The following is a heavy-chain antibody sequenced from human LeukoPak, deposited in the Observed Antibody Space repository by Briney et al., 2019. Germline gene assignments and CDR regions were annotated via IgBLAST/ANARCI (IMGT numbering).Heavy chain of an antibody. D-gene: IGHD4-17*01. V-gene: IGHV3-23*01. Sequence: GGSLRLSCAASGFTFSSYAMSWVRQAPGKGLEWVSAISGSGGSTYYADSVKGRFTISRDNSKNTLYLQMNSLRAEDTAVYYCSNTPVRGTVTHFDYWGQGTLVTVSS. CDR1: GFTFSSYA. CDR2: ISGSGGST. J-gene: IGHJ4*02. CDR3: SNTPVRGTVTHFDY.